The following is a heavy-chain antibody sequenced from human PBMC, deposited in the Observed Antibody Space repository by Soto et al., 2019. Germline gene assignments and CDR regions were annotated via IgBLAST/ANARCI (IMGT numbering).Heavy chain of an antibody. CDR2: IIPIFGTA. CDR1: GGTFSSYA. V-gene: IGHV1-69*13. CDR3: AKNPENYYYGMDV. J-gene: IGHJ6*02. Sequence: GASVKVSCKASGGTFSSYAISWVRQAPGQGLEWMGGIIPIFGTADYAQKFQGRVTITADESTSTAYVELSSLRSEGTAVYYCAKNPENYYYGMDVWGQGTTVTVSS.